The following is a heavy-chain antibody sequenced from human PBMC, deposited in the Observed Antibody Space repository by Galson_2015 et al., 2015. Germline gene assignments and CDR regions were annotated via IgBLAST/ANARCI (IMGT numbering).Heavy chain of an antibody. CDR1: GYTFTSYA. J-gene: IGHJ6*02. D-gene: IGHD2-21*02. Sequence: SVKVSCKASGYTFTSYAMNWVRQAPGQGLEWMGWINTNTGNPTYAQGFTGRFVFSLDTSVSTAYLQISSLKAEDTAVYYCAREYIVVVTARGMDVWGQGTTVTVSS. CDR2: INTNTGNP. V-gene: IGHV7-4-1*02. CDR3: AREYIVVVTARGMDV.